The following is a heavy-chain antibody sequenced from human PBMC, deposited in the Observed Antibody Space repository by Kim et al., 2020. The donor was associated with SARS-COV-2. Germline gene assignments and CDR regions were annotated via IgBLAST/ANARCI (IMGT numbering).Heavy chain of an antibody. CDR2: IWYDGSNK. CDR3: ARDWALGGSYFDY. V-gene: IGHV3-33*01. J-gene: IGHJ4*02. CDR1: GFTFSSYG. D-gene: IGHD7-27*01. Sequence: GGSLRLSCAASGFTFSSYGMHWVRQAPGKGLEWVAVIWYDGSNKYYADSVKGRFTISRDNSKNTLYLQMNSLRAEDTAVYYCARDWALGGSYFDYWGQGTLVTVSS.